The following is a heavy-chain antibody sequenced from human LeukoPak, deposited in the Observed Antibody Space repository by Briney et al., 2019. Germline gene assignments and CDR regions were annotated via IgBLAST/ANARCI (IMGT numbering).Heavy chain of an antibody. J-gene: IGHJ4*02. CDR2: TKQDGSEK. Sequence: PGRSLRLSCAASGFTFSSYGMHWVRQAPGKGLEWVANTKQDGSEKYYVASVKGRFTISRDNAKNSLYLQMNSLRVEDSAVYYCVRGSGTYYIYWGQGTLVTVFS. CDR1: GFTFSSYG. V-gene: IGHV3-7*04. CDR3: VRGSGTYYIY. D-gene: IGHD1-26*01.